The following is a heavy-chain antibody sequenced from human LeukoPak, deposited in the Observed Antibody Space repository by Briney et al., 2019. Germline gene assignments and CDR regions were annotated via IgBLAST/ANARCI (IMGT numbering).Heavy chain of an antibody. Sequence: WGSLRLSCAASGFTFSSYEMNWVRQAPGKGLEWVSYISSSGSTIYYADSVKGRFTISRDNAENSLYLQMNSLRAEDTAVYYCARDLSSGYPDWGQGTLVTVSS. CDR1: GFTFSSYE. CDR3: ARDLSSGYPD. CDR2: ISSSGSTI. V-gene: IGHV3-48*03. D-gene: IGHD3-22*01. J-gene: IGHJ4*02.